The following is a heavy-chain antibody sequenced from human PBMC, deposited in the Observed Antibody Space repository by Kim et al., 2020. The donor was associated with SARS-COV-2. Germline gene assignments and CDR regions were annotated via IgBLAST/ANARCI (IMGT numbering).Heavy chain of an antibody. CDR2: ISYDGSNK. CDR1: GFTFSSYG. J-gene: IGHJ2*01. Sequence: GGSLRLSCAASGFTFSSYGMHWVRQAPGKGLEWVAVISYDGSNKYYADSVKGRFTISRDNSKNTLYLQMNSLRAEDTAVYYCAKDAGYSYGYQVFDLWGR. CDR3: AKDAGYSYGYQVFDL. V-gene: IGHV3-30*18. D-gene: IGHD5-18*01.